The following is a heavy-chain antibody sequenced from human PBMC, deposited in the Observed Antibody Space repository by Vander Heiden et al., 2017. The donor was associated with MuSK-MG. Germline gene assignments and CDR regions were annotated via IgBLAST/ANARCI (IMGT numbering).Heavy chain of an antibody. D-gene: IGHD3-3*01. V-gene: IGHV1-2*02. CDR1: GYTFTGYY. J-gene: IGHJ6*02. Sequence: QVQLVQSGAEVTKPGASVTVSCKASGYTFTGYYMHWVRQAPGQGLEWMGWINPNSGGTNYAQKCQGRVTMTRDTSISTAYMELSRLRSDDTAVYYCARVIGVVTGMDVWGQGTTVTVSS. CDR3: ARVIGVVTGMDV. CDR2: INPNSGGT.